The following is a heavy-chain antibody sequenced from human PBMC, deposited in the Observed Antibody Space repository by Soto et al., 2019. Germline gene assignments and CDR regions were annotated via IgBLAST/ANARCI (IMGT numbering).Heavy chain of an antibody. D-gene: IGHD3-3*01. Sequence: ASVKVSCKASAYTFTDYYMDWVRQAPGQGLEWLGLISPNSGRPSYAQKFEGRVTMTTDTSTTTAYLELRSLRSDDTAVYYCVRQYYDFWTDYPDFDYWGQGTLVTVSS. CDR2: ISPNSGRP. J-gene: IGHJ4*02. V-gene: IGHV1-2*02. CDR3: VRQYYDFWTDYPDFDY. CDR1: AYTFTDYY.